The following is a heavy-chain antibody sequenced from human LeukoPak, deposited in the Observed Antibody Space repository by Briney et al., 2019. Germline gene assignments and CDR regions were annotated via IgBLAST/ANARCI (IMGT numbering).Heavy chain of an antibody. CDR2: ISSSGSTI. V-gene: IGHV3-48*03. J-gene: IGHJ4*02. CDR3: ASNSESAGPLYFDY. Sequence: GGSLRLSCAASGFTFSSYEMNWVRQAPGKGLEWVSYISSSGSTIYYADSVKGRFTISRDNAKSSLYLQMNSLRAEDTAVYYCASNSESAGPLYFDYWGQGALVTVSS. D-gene: IGHD1-26*01. CDR1: GFTFSSYE.